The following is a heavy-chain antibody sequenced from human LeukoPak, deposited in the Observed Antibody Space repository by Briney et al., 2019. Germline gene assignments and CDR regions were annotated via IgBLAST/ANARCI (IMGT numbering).Heavy chain of an antibody. CDR2: INHSGST. CDR1: GGSFSGYY. D-gene: IGHD2-2*01. Sequence: SETLSLTCAVYGGSFSGYYWSWIRQPPGKGLEWIGEINHSGSTNYNPSLKSRVTISVDTSKNQFSLKLSSVTAADTAVYYCARGQKVVPAAMSYYYGMDVWGLGTTVTVSS. V-gene: IGHV4-34*01. J-gene: IGHJ6*02. CDR3: ARGQKVVPAAMSYYYGMDV.